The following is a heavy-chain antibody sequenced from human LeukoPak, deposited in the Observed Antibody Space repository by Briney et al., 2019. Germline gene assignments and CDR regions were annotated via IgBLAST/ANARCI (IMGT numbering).Heavy chain of an antibody. J-gene: IGHJ4*02. CDR2: IYYSGST. D-gene: IGHD6-13*01. CDR1: GDSISSSSYY. CDR3: ARHEWQQLVKFDY. V-gene: IGHV4-39*01. Sequence: SETLSLTCTVSGDSISSSSYYWGWIRQPPGKGLEWIGTIYYSGSTYYNPSLKGRVTISVDTSKNQFSLKVSSVTAADTAVYYCARHEWQQLVKFDYWGQGALVTVSS.